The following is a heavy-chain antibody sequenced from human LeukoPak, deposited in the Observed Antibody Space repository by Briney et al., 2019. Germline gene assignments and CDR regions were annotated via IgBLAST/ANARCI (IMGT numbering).Heavy chain of an antibody. V-gene: IGHV4-39*01. CDR2: IYYSGST. D-gene: IGHD5-18*01. CDR3: ARHDSYGSLYYFDY. Sequence: SETLSLTCTVSGGSISSSSYYWGWIRQPPGKGLEWIGSIYYSGSTYYNPSLKSRVTISVDTSKNQFSLKLSSVTAADTAVYYCARHDSYGSLYYFDYWGQGTLVTVSS. J-gene: IGHJ4*02. CDR1: GGSISSSSYY.